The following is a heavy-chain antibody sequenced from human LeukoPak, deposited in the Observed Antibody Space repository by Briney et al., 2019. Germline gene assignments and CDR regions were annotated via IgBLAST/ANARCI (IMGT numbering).Heavy chain of an antibody. CDR2: VFRNGST. D-gene: IGHD2-2*01. V-gene: IGHV4-39*07. CDR3: ARNTVVDVYCSSPDCNGWFAP. CDR1: GGSLNSADYF. Sequence: SETLSLTCTVSGGSLNSADYFWAWIRQPPGKGLEWIGSVFRNGSTYSNPSLKSRVTISLDTCRNQFSLRLSSMTAADTAVYYCARNTVVDVYCSSPDCNGWFAPWGQEPRVPVPS. J-gene: IGHJ5*02.